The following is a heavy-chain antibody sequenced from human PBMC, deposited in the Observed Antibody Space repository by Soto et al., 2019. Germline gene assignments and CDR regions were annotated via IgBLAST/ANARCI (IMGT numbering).Heavy chain of an antibody. J-gene: IGHJ4*02. CDR2: ISGSGGNT. CDR1: GFTFNNYA. D-gene: IGHD6-13*01. V-gene: IGHV3-23*01. Sequence: GSLRLSCAASGFTFNNYAMTWVRQAPGKGLEWVSAISGSGGNTYYADSVKGRFTISRDNSKNTLYMQMNSLRAEDTAVYYCANGPLTAAGLHWGQGTLVTVSS. CDR3: ANGPLTAAGLH.